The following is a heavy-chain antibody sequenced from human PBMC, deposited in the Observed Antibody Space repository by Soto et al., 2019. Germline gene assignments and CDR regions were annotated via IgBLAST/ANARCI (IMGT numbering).Heavy chain of an antibody. V-gene: IGHV1-69*12. CDR3: ARGEGYCISTSCYSDYYYGMDV. J-gene: IGHJ6*02. D-gene: IGHD2-2*01. CDR1: GGTFSSYA. Sequence: QVQLVQSGAEVKKPGSSVEVSCKASGGTFSSYAISWVRQAPGQGLEWMGGIIPIFGTANYAQKFQGRVTITADESTSTAYMELSSLRSEDTAVYYCARGEGYCISTSCYSDYYYGMDVWGQGTTVTVSS. CDR2: IIPIFGTA.